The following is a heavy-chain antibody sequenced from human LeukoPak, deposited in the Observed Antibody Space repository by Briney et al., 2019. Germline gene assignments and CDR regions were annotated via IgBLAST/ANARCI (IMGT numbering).Heavy chain of an antibody. V-gene: IGHV1-2*02. D-gene: IGHD3-22*01. CDR1: GYTFTGYY. CDR3: ARDTYYYDSTSPYFQH. CDR2: INPNSGGT. J-gene: IGHJ1*01. Sequence: GASVKVSCKASGYTFTGYYMHWVRQAPGQGLEWMGWINPNSGGTNYAQKFQGRVTMTRDTSISTAYMELSRLRSDDTAVYYCARDTYYYDSTSPYFQHWGQGTLATVSS.